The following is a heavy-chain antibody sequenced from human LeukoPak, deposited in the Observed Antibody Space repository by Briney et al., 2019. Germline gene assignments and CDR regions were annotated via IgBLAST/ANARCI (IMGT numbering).Heavy chain of an antibody. J-gene: IGHJ4*02. CDR1: GYTFTGYG. CDR2: SSDYNGHK. D-gene: IGHD3-10*01. CDR3: ARDRYGTGSYDY. Sequence: GASVKVSCKASGYTFTGYGISWVRQAPGQGLEWMGWSSDYNGHKNYAQRLQGRVTMTTDTSTNIAYMELRSLIPDDTAVYYCARDRYGTGSYDYWGQGTLVAVSS. V-gene: IGHV1-18*04.